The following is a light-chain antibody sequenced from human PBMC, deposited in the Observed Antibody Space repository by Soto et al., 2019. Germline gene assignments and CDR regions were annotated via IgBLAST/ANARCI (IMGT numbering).Light chain of an antibody. Sequence: QSVLIQPPSTSATPGQRVTFSCSGSDSNIGNNAVNWYQHLPGAAPKLVIYNNNQRPSGVPDRFSGSRSGTSASLAISGLQSEDEGVYYCAGWDDSVSGQVVGGGTKVTVL. CDR1: DSNIGNNA. V-gene: IGLV1-44*01. CDR3: AGWDDSVSGQV. J-gene: IGLJ2*01. CDR2: NNN.